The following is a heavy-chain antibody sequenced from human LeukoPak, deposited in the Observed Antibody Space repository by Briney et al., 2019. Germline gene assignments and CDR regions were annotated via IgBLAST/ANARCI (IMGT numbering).Heavy chain of an antibody. V-gene: IGHV3-53*01. CDR1: GFTVSSNS. D-gene: IGHD4/OR15-4a*01. CDR2: IYSDNT. J-gene: IGHJ4*02. CDR3: ARRAGAYSHPYDY. Sequence: PGGSLRLSCKVAGFTVSSNSMSWVRQAPGKVLEWVSFIYSDNTHYSDSVKGRFTISRDNPKHTLYLQMNSLRAVDTAVFYCARRAGAYSHPYDYWGQGTLVTVSS.